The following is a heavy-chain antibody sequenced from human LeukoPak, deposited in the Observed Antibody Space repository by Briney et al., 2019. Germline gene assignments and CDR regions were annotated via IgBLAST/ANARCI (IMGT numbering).Heavy chain of an antibody. V-gene: IGHV1-69*05. Sequence: GSSVKVSCKASGGTFSSYAISWVRQAPGQGLEWMGGIIPIFGTANYAQKFQGRVTITTDESTSTAYMELSSLRSEDTAVYYCARGAWFGELGFSSLFDIWGQGTMVTVSS. CDR1: GGTFSSYA. CDR3: ARGAWFGELGFSSLFDI. J-gene: IGHJ3*02. D-gene: IGHD3-10*01. CDR2: IIPIFGTA.